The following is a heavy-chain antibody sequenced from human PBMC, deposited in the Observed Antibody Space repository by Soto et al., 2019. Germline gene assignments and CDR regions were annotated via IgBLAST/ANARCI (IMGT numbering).Heavy chain of an antibody. J-gene: IGHJ6*02. D-gene: IGHD2-2*01. CDR3: AGPSSTGCYPCRDYYGMDV. Sequence: EVQLLESGGGLVQPGGSLRLSCAASGFTFSSYAMSWVRQAPGKGLEWVSAISGSGGSTYYADSVKGRFTISRDNSKNTLYLQMSSLRAEDTAVYYCAGPSSTGCYPCRDYYGMDVWGQGTTVTVSS. CDR1: GFTFSSYA. V-gene: IGHV3-23*01. CDR2: ISGSGGST.